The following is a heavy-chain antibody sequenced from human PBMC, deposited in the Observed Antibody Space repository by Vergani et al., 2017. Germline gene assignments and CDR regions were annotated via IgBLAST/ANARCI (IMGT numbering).Heavy chain of an antibody. J-gene: IGHJ1*01. D-gene: IGHD1-1*01. CDR1: GGSLSGYY. Sequence: VQLQESGPGLVRPSETLSLTCTVSGGSLSGYYWNWIRQTPGEGLEWIGYVEDSGYFNYNPSLKTRVSMSSDTSNNQFSLMLSSVTVADTAVYYCATKXCGTPGCQIGYFREWGQGTLVTVSS. V-gene: IGHV4-59*01. CDR3: ATKXCGTPGCQIGYFRE. CDR2: VEDSGYF.